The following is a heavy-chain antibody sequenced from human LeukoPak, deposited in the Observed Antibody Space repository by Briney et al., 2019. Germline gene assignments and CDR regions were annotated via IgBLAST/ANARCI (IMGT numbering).Heavy chain of an antibody. D-gene: IGHD1-26*01. V-gene: IGHV4-34*01. Sequence: SETLSLTCAVYGGSFSGYYWSWIRQPPGKWLEWIGEINHSGSTNYNPSLKSRVTISVDTSKNQFSLKLSSVTAADTAVYYCARSSVGALVFQHWGQGTLVTVSS. CDR2: INHSGST. CDR3: ARSSVGALVFQH. J-gene: IGHJ1*01. CDR1: GGSFSGYY.